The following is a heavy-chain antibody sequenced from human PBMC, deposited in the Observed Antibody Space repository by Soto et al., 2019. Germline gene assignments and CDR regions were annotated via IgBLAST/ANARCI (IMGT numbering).Heavy chain of an antibody. CDR2: ISGSADNT. CDR1: GFTFSSYA. Sequence: EVQLLESGGGLVQPGGSLRLSCAASGFTFSSYAMSWVRQAPGKGLEWVSGISGSADNTYYADSVEGRFTISRDNSKNTLYLQMNSLRAEDTAVYYCARAPPDSISWYWFDYWGQGTLVTVSS. D-gene: IGHD6-13*01. CDR3: ARAPPDSISWYWFDY. J-gene: IGHJ4*02. V-gene: IGHV3-23*01.